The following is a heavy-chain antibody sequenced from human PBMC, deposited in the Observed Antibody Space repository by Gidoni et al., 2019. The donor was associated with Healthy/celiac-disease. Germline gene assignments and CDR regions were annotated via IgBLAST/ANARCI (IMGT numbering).Heavy chain of an antibody. J-gene: IGHJ3*02. D-gene: IGHD7-27*01. V-gene: IGHV4-31*03. CDR2: IYYSGST. Sequence: LSLTCTVSGGSISSGGYYWSWIRQHPGKGLEWIGYIYYSGSTYYNPSLKSRVTISVDTSKNQFSLKLSSVTAADTAVYYCARAPQLGNRVAFDIWGQGTMVTVSS. CDR1: GGSISSGGYY. CDR3: ARAPQLGNRVAFDI.